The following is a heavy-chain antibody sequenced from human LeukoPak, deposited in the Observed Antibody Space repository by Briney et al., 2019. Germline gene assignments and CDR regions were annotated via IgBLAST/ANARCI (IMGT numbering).Heavy chain of an antibody. CDR1: GYTFTSYH. V-gene: IGHV1-8*01. D-gene: IGHD1-1*01. J-gene: IGHJ5*02. CDR3: ARAANWHDDDWFDP. Sequence: ASVKVSCKPSGYTFTSYHINWVRQATGQGLEWMGWMNPNSGNTGYAQKFQGSVTMTRNTSISTAYMELSSLRYEDTAVYYCARAANWHDDDWFDPWGQGTLVTVSS. CDR2: MNPNSGNT.